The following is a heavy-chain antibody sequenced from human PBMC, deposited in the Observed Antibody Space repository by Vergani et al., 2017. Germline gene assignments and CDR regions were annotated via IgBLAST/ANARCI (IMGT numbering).Heavy chain of an antibody. J-gene: IGHJ2*01. CDR2: ISGSGGST. CDR1: GFTFSSYA. CDR3: ARENDYSGSYWSSWYFDL. Sequence: EVQLLESGGGLVQPGGSLRLSCAASGFTFSSYAMSWVRQAPGKGLEWVSAISGSGGSTYYADSVKGRFTISRDNSKNTLYLQMNSLRAEDTAVYYCARENDYSGSYWSSWYFDLWGRGTLVTVSS. V-gene: IGHV3-23*01. D-gene: IGHD1-26*01.